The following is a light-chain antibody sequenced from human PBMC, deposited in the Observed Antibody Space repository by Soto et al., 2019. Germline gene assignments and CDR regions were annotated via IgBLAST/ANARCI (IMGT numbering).Light chain of an antibody. CDR3: SSYTSSNTYV. Sequence: QSVLTQPASVSGSPGQSITISCTGTSSVVGGYNYVSWYQQHPGKAPKLMIYDVSNRPSGVSNRFSGSKSGNTASLTISGLQAEDEADYYRSSYTSSNTYVFGTGTKVTVL. CDR1: SSVVGGYNY. J-gene: IGLJ1*01. V-gene: IGLV2-14*01. CDR2: DVS.